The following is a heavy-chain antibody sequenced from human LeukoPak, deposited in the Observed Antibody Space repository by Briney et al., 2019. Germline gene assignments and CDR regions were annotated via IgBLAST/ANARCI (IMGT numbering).Heavy chain of an antibody. Sequence: ASVKVSCKASGYTFTGYYMHWVRQAPGQGLEWMGRINPNSGGTNYAQKFQGRVTMTRDTSISTAYMELSRLRSDDTAVYYCAREVGEYYDSSGMSASDYWGQGTLXTVSS. D-gene: IGHD3-22*01. V-gene: IGHV1-2*06. CDR2: INPNSGGT. CDR1: GYTFTGYY. CDR3: AREVGEYYDSSGMSASDY. J-gene: IGHJ4*02.